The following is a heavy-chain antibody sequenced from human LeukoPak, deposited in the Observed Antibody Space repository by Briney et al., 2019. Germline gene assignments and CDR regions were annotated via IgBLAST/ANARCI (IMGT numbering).Heavy chain of an antibody. CDR1: GFTFSSYA. CDR2: ISGSGGST. V-gene: IGHV3-23*01. CDR3: AKATYYDFWSGNYSFDY. J-gene: IGHJ4*02. D-gene: IGHD3-3*01. Sequence: GGSLRLSCAASGFTFSSYAMSWVSQAPGKGLEWVSTISGSGGSTYYADSVKGRFTISRDNSKNTLYLQMNSLRAEDTAVYYCAKATYYDFWSGNYSFDYWGQGTLVTVSS.